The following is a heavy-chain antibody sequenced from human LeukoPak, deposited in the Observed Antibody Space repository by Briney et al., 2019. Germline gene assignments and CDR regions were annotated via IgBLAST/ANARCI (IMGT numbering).Heavy chain of an antibody. Sequence: SETLSLTCAVYGGSFSGYYWSWIRQPPGKGLEWIGEINHSGRTNYNPSLKSRVTISVDTSKNQFSLKLSSVTAADTAVYYCAREGARLHYYDSSGSPSRAFDIWGQGTMVTVSS. CDR2: INHSGRT. V-gene: IGHV4-34*01. D-gene: IGHD3-22*01. CDR3: AREGARLHYYDSSGSPSRAFDI. CDR1: GGSFSGYY. J-gene: IGHJ3*02.